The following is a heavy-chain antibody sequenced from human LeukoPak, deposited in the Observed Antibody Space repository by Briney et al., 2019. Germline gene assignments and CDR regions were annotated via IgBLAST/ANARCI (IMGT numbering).Heavy chain of an antibody. CDR1: GFTFSSYS. CDR2: ISSSSSYT. J-gene: IGHJ4*02. V-gene: IGHV3-21*05. CDR3: ARVVVGTYYDSSGYYGSYFDY. D-gene: IGHD3-22*01. Sequence: GGSLRLSCAASGFTFSSYSMNWVRQAPGKGLEWVSYISSSSSYTNYADSVKGRFTISRDNAKNSLYLQMNSLRAEDTAVYYCARVVVGTYYDSSGYYGSYFDYWGQGTLVTVSS.